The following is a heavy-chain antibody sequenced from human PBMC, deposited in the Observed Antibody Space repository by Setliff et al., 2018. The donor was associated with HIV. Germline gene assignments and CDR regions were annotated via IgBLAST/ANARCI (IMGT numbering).Heavy chain of an antibody. Sequence: SETLSLTCSVSGVPLRNYYWSWIRQSPGKGLEWIGYIYYSGATYYNPSLKSRVTLSIDTSKNQFSLNLSSVTAADTAVYYCARFDHASIDYWGQGTLVTVSS. CDR2: IYYSGAT. D-gene: IGHD2-2*01. CDR3: ARFDHASIDY. V-gene: IGHV4-59*06. J-gene: IGHJ4*02. CDR1: GVPLRNYY.